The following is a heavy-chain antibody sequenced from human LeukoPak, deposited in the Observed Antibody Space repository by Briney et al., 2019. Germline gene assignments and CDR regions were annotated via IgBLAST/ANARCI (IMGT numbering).Heavy chain of an antibody. Sequence: PSETLSLTCTVSGGSTNNYYWTWIRQPPGKGLEWIGRIYTSGSTNYNPSLKSRVTMSVDTSKNQFSLKLSSVTAADTAVYYCARGFTPLSTYSYGYWGYYYYMDVWGKGTTVTISS. V-gene: IGHV4-4*07. J-gene: IGHJ6*03. CDR3: ARGFTPLSTYSYGYWGYYYYMDV. D-gene: IGHD5-18*01. CDR2: IYTSGST. CDR1: GGSTNNYY.